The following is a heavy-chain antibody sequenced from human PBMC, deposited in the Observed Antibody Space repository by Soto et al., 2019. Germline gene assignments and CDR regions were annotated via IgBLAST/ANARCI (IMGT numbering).Heavy chain of an antibody. D-gene: IGHD2-2*01. J-gene: IGHJ1*01. Sequence: ESGPTLVNPTQTLTLTCTFSGFSLTTSGVGVGWIRQPPGKALEWLALIYWNDVKRYSPSLKSSLTITKDTSKNQVVLTMTNMDPVDTATYYCEHSAIYISTWFYFDQSGQGTLVTVYS. CDR1: GFSLTTSGVG. CDR3: EHSAIYISTWFYFDQ. CDR2: IYWNDVK. V-gene: IGHV2-5*01.